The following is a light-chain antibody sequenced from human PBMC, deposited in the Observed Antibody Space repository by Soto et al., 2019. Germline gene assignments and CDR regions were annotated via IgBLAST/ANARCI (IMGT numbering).Light chain of an antibody. CDR3: QQRSNWPSLT. CDR2: DAS. Sequence: EIVMTQSPATLSVSPGERATLSCRASQGIKDYLAWFQQKPGQAPRLLISDASNRATGIPARFSGSGSETDFTLTISSLEPEDSAVYYCQQRSNWPSLTFGGGTKVDIK. CDR1: QGIKDY. V-gene: IGKV3-11*01. J-gene: IGKJ4*01.